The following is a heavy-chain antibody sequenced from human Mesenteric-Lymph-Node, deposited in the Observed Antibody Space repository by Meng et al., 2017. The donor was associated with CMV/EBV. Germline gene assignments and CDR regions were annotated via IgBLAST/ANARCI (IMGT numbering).Heavy chain of an antibody. CDR1: GFTFSGSA. CDR3: AKDHGPGDSYKYGMDV. V-gene: IGHV3-23*01. J-gene: IGHJ6*02. CDR2: VSGSGGST. D-gene: IGHD4-17*01. Sequence: GESLKISCAASGFTFSGSAMHWFRQAPGKGLEWVSGVSGSGGSTQYADSVKGRFTISRDNSKNTLYLQMNSLRAEDTAVYYCAKDHGPGDSYKYGMDVWGQGTTVTVSS.